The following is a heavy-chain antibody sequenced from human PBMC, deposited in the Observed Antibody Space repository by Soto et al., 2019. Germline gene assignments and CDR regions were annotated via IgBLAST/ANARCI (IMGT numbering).Heavy chain of an antibody. J-gene: IGHJ5*02. CDR2: FSSSSNYI. CDR1: GFTFSSYN. Sequence: EVQLVESGGGLVKPGGSLRLSCAASGFTFSSYNMNWVRQAPGKGLEWVSSFSSSSNYIYYADSVKGRFTISRDNAKNSLYLQMNSLRAEDTAVYYCARDREAFGPYNWFDPWGQGTLVTVSS. D-gene: IGHD3-3*01. CDR3: ARDREAFGPYNWFDP. V-gene: IGHV3-21*01.